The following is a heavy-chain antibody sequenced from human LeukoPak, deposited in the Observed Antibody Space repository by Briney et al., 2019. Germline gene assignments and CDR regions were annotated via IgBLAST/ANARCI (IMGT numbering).Heavy chain of an antibody. D-gene: IGHD1-26*01. CDR1: GFTFSNYA. J-gene: IGHJ4*02. CDR2: ISGSGGST. V-gene: IGHV3-23*01. CDR3: AKGKADSGLPFFDY. Sequence: PGGSLRLSCAASGFTFSNYAMGWVRQAPGKGLEWVSAISGSGGSTYYADSVKGRFTISRDNSKNTLYLQMNSLRAEDTAVYYCAKGKADSGLPFFDYWGQGTLVTVSS.